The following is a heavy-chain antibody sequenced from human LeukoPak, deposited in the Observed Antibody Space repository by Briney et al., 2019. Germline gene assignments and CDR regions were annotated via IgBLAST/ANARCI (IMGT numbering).Heavy chain of an antibody. CDR3: AKDITMFRGVAPPGY. CDR2: IRYDGSNK. J-gene: IGHJ4*02. Sequence: GRSLRLSYAPSGFTFSSYGMHWVRQAPGKGREWVEVIRYDGSNKFYADSVKGRFTISRDNSKNTLHLQMNSLRVEDTAVYYCAKDITMFRGVAPPGYWGQGTRVIVSS. V-gene: IGHV3-30*02. CDR1: GFTFSSYG. D-gene: IGHD3-10*01.